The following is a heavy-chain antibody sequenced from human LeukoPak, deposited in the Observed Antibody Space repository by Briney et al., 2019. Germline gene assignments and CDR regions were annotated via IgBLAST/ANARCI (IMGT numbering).Heavy chain of an antibody. V-gene: IGHV4-4*07. D-gene: IGHD3-10*01. CDR2: IYTSGNT. CDR1: GGAMNNYY. Sequence: PSETLSLTCTVSGGAMNNYYWSWIRQPAGKGLEWIGRIYTSGNTNYNPSLESRVTMSVDTSKSQFSLKMKSVTAADTAVYYCARVGSGSYGFHFDYWGQGTLVTVSS. CDR3: ARVGSGSYGFHFDY. J-gene: IGHJ4*02.